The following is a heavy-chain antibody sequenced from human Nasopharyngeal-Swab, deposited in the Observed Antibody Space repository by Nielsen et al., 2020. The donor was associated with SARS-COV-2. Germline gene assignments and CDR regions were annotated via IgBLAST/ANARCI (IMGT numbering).Heavy chain of an antibody. CDR3: ARVGESSGWDFDY. CDR1: GYTFTGYY. Sequence: ASVKVSCKASGYTFTGYYMHWVRQAPGQGLEWMGWINPNSGGTNYAQKFQGRVTMTRDTSICTAYMELSRLRSDDTAVYYCARVGESSGWDFDYWGQGTLVTVSS. J-gene: IGHJ4*02. CDR2: INPNSGGT. V-gene: IGHV1-2*02. D-gene: IGHD6-19*01.